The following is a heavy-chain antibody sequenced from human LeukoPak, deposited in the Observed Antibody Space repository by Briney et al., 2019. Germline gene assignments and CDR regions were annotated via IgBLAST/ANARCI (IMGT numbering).Heavy chain of an antibody. CDR1: GYTFTGCY. Sequence: GASVMVFSRASGYTFTGCYVRWGRQAPGQGGEGMGCINPNSGGRNYSQKFEDRGTMTRDTSITTAYMELSRLSSDDTAVYYCARGGRVDCSSTSCFTPDNWLDPWGQGTLVTVSS. CDR3: ARGGRVDCSSTSCFTPDNWLDP. V-gene: IGHV1-2*02. J-gene: IGHJ5*02. D-gene: IGHD2-2*02. CDR2: INPNSGGR.